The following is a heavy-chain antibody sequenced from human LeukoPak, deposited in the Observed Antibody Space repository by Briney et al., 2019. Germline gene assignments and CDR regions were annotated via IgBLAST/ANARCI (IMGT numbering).Heavy chain of an antibody. Sequence: ASVKVSCKASGYTFTSYYMHWVRQAPGQGLEWMGIINPSGGSTSYAQKFQGRVTMTRDTSTSTVYMELSSLRSEDTAVHYCARISPENGMDVWGQGTTVTVSS. D-gene: IGHD5-24*01. V-gene: IGHV1-46*01. CDR3: ARISPENGMDV. CDR1: GYTFTSYY. CDR2: INPSGGST. J-gene: IGHJ6*02.